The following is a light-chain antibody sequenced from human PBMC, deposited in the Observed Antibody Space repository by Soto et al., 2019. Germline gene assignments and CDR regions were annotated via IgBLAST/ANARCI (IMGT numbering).Light chain of an antibody. CDR2: DTN. V-gene: IGLV7-46*01. CDR3: LLIYENVGEV. CDR1: TGAVTTGHW. Sequence: QAVVTQEPSLTVSPGGTVTLTCASSTGAVTTGHWPHWFQQEPGQTPRTLIYDTNNRHSWTPARFSGSLLGGKAALTLSDAQPEDEADYYCLLIYENVGEVFGAGTKVTVL. J-gene: IGLJ1*01.